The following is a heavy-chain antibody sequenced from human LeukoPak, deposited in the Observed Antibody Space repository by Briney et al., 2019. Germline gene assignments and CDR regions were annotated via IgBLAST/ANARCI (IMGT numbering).Heavy chain of an antibody. D-gene: IGHD4-17*01. CDR3: ARDSGDSMFDY. CDR1: GYTFTGYY. J-gene: IGHJ4*02. Sequence: ASVKVSCKASGYTFTGYYMHCVREAPGQGLEWMGWINPNSGGTNYAQKFQGRVTMTRDTSISTAYMELSRLRSDDTAVYYCARDSGDSMFDYWGQGTLVTVSS. V-gene: IGHV1-2*02. CDR2: INPNSGGT.